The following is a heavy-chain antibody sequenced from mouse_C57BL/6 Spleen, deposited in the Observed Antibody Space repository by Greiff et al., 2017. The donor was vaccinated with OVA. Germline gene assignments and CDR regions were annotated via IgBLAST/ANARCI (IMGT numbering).Heavy chain of an antibody. J-gene: IGHJ4*01. V-gene: IGHV1-81*01. CDR1: GYTFTSYG. CDR2: IYPRSGNT. CDR3: ARWGGQLGYYAMDY. Sequence: VKLMESGAELARPGASVKLSCKASGYTFTSYGISWVKQRTGQGLEWIGEIYPRSGNTYYNEKFKGKATLTADKSSSTAYMELRSLTSEDSAVYFCARWGGQLGYYAMDYWGQGTSVTVSS. D-gene: IGHD3-3*01.